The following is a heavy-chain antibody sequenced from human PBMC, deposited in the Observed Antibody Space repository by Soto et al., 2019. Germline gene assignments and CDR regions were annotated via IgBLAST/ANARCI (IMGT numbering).Heavy chain of an antibody. J-gene: IGHJ4*02. D-gene: IGHD3-3*01. Sequence: GASVKVSCKVSGYTLTELSMHWVRQAPGKGLEWMGGFDPEDGETIYAQKFQGRVTMTEDTSTDTAYMELSSLRSEDTAVYYCATALPHASTYYDFWSGWNFDYWGQGTLVTVSS. CDR1: GYTLTELS. CDR3: ATALPHASTYYDFWSGWNFDY. CDR2: FDPEDGET. V-gene: IGHV1-24*01.